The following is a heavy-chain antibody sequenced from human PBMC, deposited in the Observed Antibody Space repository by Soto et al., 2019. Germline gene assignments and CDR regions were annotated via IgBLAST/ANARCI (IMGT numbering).Heavy chain of an antibody. CDR1: GFTFDDYG. V-gene: IGHV3-20*04. CDR3: ARAKPLGATTPFDY. Sequence: EVPLVESGGGVVRPGGSLRLSCAASGFTFDDYGMSWVRQAPGKGLEWVSGINWNGGSTGYADSVKGRFTISRDNAXNYLFLQMNSLRAEDTALYYCARAKPLGATTPFDYWGQGTLVTVSS. CDR2: INWNGGST. D-gene: IGHD1-26*01. J-gene: IGHJ4*02.